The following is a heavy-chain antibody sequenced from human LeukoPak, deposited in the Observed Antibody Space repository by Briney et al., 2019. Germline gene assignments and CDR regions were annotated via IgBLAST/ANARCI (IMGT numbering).Heavy chain of an antibody. D-gene: IGHD5-18*01. CDR2: IYYSGST. V-gene: IGHV4-61*05. CDR3: ARQAKYSYGSREAFDY. J-gene: IGHJ4*02. CDR1: GGSISSSSYY. Sequence: SETLSLTCTVSGGSISSSSYYWGWIRQPPGKGLEWIGYIYYSGSTNYNPSLKSRVTISVDTSKNQFSLKLSSVTAADTAVYYCARQAKYSYGSREAFDYWGQGTLVTVSS.